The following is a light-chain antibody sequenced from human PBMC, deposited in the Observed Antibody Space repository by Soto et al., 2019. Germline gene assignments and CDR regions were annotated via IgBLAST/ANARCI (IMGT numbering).Light chain of an antibody. J-gene: IGLJ1*01. V-gene: IGLV1-44*01. Sequence: QSVLTQPPSASGTPGQRVTISCSGSSSNIGSNTVNWYQQLPVTAPKLLIYSNNQRPSGVPDRFSGSKSGTSASLAISGRQSEDEADYYCAAWDDSLNGYVFGTGTKVTVL. CDR1: SSNIGSNT. CDR3: AAWDDSLNGYV. CDR2: SNN.